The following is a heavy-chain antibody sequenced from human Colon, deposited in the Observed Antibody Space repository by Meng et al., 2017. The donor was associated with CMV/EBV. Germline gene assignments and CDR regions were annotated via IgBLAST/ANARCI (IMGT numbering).Heavy chain of an antibody. V-gene: IGHV3-30*04. CDR3: ARAVTPGTSWSGLDV. CDR1: GFTFSTYS. J-gene: IGHJ6*02. D-gene: IGHD3-3*01. Sequence: LSLTCAASGFTFSTYSMHWVRQAPGKGLEWVAVISYGSNTYYAESLRGQFTISRDNSKNTLWLQKSSVGLDDTAVYYCARAVTPGTSWSGLDVWGQGTTVTVSS. CDR2: ISYGSNT.